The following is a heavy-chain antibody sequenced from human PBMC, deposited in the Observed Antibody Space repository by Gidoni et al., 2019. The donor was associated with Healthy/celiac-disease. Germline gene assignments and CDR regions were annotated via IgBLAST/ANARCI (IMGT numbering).Heavy chain of an antibody. J-gene: IGHJ4*02. D-gene: IGHD6-19*01. CDR1: GFTFSSYA. V-gene: IGHV3-23*01. CDR2: ISGRGGST. CDR3: AKDQTAVAGIRY. Sequence: EVQLLESGGGLVQPGGSLSLSCAASGFTFSSYAMSWVRQAPGKGLGWVSAISGRGGSTYYADSVKGRFTISRDNSKNTLYLQMNSLRAEDTAVYYCAKDQTAVAGIRYWGQGTLVTVSS.